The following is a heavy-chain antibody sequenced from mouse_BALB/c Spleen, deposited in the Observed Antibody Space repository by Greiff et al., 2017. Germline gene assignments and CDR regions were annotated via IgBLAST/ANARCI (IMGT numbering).Heavy chain of an antibody. D-gene: IGHD1-1*01. Sequence: VQLQQSGAELVRPGSSVKISCKASGYAFSSYWIEWVKQRPGHGLEWIGEILPGSGSTNYNEKFKGKATFTADTSSNTAYMQLSSLTSEDSAVYYCARGLYYGSSYDYAMDYWGQGTSVTVSS. J-gene: IGHJ4*01. CDR1: GYAFSSYW. V-gene: IGHV1-9*01. CDR3: ARGLYYGSSYDYAMDY. CDR2: ILPGSGST.